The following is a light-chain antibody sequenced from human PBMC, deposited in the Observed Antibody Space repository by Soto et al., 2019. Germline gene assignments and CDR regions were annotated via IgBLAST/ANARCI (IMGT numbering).Light chain of an antibody. CDR2: DAS. V-gene: IGKV1-33*01. CDR3: QQYANLPLT. CDR1: QDISNY. Sequence: DIQMTQSPSSLSASIGDRVTITCQASQDISNYLNWYQQKPGKAPKLLIYDASNLETGVPSRFSGSGSRTDFTFTISSLQPEDMATYYCQQYANLPLTFGGGTKVEIK. J-gene: IGKJ4*01.